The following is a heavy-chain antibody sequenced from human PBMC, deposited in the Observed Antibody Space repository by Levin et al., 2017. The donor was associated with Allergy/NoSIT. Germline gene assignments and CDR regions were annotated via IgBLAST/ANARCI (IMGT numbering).Heavy chain of an antibody. CDR3: ARDRLVDTAMVELIDY. CDR1: GGTFSSYA. D-gene: IGHD5-18*01. J-gene: IGHJ4*02. V-gene: IGHV1-69*04. Sequence: AASVKVSCKASGGTFSSYAISWVRQAPGQGLEWMGRIIPILGIANYAQKFQGRVTITADKSTSTAYMELSSLRSEDTAVYYCARDRLVDTAMVELIDYWGQGTLVTVSS. CDR2: IIPILGIA.